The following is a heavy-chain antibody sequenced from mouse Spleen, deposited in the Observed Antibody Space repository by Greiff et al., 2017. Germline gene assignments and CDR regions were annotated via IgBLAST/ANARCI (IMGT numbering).Heavy chain of an antibody. Sequence: VKLQESGAELVRPGASVTLSCKASGYTFTDYEMHWVKQTPVHGLEWIGAIDPETGGTAYNQKFKGKAILTADKSSSTAYMELRSLTSEDSAVYYCTRRGLLDYFDYWGQGTTLTVSS. CDR2: IDPETGGT. CDR1: GYTFTDYE. D-gene: IGHD2-3*01. J-gene: IGHJ2*01. V-gene: IGHV1-15*01. CDR3: TRRGLLDYFDY.